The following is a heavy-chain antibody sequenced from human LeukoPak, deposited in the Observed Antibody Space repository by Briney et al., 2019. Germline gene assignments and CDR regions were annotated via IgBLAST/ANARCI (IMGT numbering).Heavy chain of an antibody. D-gene: IGHD3-22*01. J-gene: IGHJ4*02. CDR2: IDSTSNI. V-gene: IGHV3-21*01. CDR1: GFTFSTYT. Sequence: GESLRLSCAVAGFTFSTYTMNWVRQAPGKGLEWVSSIDSTSNIYYADSVKGRLTISRDNAKNSLYLQMNSLRAEDTAVYYCARGDLGYYDSSGYYYALGYWGQGTLVTVSS. CDR3: ARGDLGYYDSSGYYYALGY.